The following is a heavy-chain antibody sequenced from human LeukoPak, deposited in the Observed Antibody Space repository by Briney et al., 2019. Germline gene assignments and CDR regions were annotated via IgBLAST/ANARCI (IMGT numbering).Heavy chain of an antibody. D-gene: IGHD1-7*01. J-gene: IGHJ5*02. CDR2: IYPGDSDT. Sequence: GASVKVSCKASGHTLTSYGIHWVRQAPGQGLEWMGIIYPGDSDTRYSPSFQGQVTISADKSISTAYLQWSSLKASDTAMYYCARLLSGTGYNWFDPWGQGTLVTVSS. V-gene: IGHV5-51*01. CDR3: ARLLSGTGYNWFDP. CDR1: GHTLTSYG.